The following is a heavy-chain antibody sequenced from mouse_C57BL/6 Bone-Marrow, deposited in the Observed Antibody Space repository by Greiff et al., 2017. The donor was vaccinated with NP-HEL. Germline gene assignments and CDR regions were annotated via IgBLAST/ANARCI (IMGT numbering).Heavy chain of an antibody. CDR3: VRQGYDGYYLDY. CDR1: GFSFNTYA. CDR2: IRSKSNNYAT. D-gene: IGHD2-3*01. Sequence: EVKLEESGGGLVQPKGSLKLSCAASGFSFNTYAMNWVRQAPGKGLEWVARIRSKSNNYATYYADSLKDRFTISRDDSESMLYLQINSLKTEDTAMYYCVRQGYDGYYLDYWGQGTTLTVSS. J-gene: IGHJ2*01. V-gene: IGHV10-1*01.